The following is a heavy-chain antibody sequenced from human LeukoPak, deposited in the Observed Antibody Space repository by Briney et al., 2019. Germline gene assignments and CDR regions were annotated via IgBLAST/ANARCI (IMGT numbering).Heavy chain of an antibody. D-gene: IGHD6-19*01. CDR1: GYTFTSYA. CDR3: ARDRGIAVADGGGTFDY. V-gene: IGHV1-24*01. J-gene: IGHJ4*02. Sequence: ASVKVSCKASGYTFTSYAMNWVRQAPGQGLEWMGGFDPEDGETIYAQKFQGRVTMTEDTSTDTAYMELSSLRSEDTAVYYCARDRGIAVADGGGTFDYWGQGTLVTVSS. CDR2: FDPEDGET.